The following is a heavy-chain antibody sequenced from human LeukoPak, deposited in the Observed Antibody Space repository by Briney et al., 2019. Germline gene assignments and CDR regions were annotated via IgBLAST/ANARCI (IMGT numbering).Heavy chain of an antibody. V-gene: IGHV4-34*01. J-gene: IGHJ4*02. CDR2: INHSGST. CDR3: ARGLDDYGDYGVDY. Sequence: SETLSLTCAVYGGSFSGYYWSWIRQPPGKGLEWIGEINHSGSTNYNPSFKSRVTLSVDTSKNQFSLKLNSVTAADTAVYYCARGLDDYGDYGVDYWGQGTLVTVSS. D-gene: IGHD4-17*01. CDR1: GGSFSGYY.